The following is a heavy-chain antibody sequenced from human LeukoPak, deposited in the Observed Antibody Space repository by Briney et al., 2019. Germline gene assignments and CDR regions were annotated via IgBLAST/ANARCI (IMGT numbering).Heavy chain of an antibody. CDR1: GFTFSSYG. CDR2: IRYDGSNK. J-gene: IGHJ6*03. V-gene: IGHV3-30*02. D-gene: IGHD5-12*01. CDR3: ARVVARDYYYFYYMDV. Sequence: GGSLRLSCAASGFTFSSYGMHWVRQAPGKGLEWVSFIRYDGSNKYYADSVKGRFTISRDNAKNSLFLQMNTLRAEDTAVYYCARVVARDYYYFYYMDVWGKGTTVTISS.